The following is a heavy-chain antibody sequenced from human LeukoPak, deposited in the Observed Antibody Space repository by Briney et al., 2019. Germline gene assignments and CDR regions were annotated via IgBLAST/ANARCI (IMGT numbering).Heavy chain of an antibody. V-gene: IGHV3-21*04. Sequence: GGSLRLSCEVSGFTFSASNMNWVRQAPGKGLEWVSYISSKGTYINYADSVKGRFTISRDNAKSSVYLQMTSLRAEDTAVYYCAKGGGWDTAMVTSWGQGTLVTVS. CDR2: ISSKGTYI. D-gene: IGHD5-18*01. CDR3: AKGGGWDTAMVTS. J-gene: IGHJ5*02. CDR1: GFTFSASN.